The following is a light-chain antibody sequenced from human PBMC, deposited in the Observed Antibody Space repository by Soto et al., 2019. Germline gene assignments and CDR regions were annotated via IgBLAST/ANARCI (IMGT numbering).Light chain of an antibody. J-gene: IGLJ3*02. CDR3: QSYDSSLSVWV. V-gene: IGLV1-40*01. CDR2: GNT. Sequence: QPVLTQPPSVSGAPGQRVTISCTGSSSNIGAGYDVHWYQQLPGTAPKLLIYGNTNRPSGVPDRFSGSKSGTSASLAITGLQAEDEADYHCQSYDSSLSVWVFGGGTKLTVL. CDR1: SSNIGAGYD.